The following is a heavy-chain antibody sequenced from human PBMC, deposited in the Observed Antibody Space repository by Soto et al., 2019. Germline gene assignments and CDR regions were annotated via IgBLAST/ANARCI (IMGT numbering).Heavy chain of an antibody. D-gene: IGHD1-26*01. V-gene: IGHV1-69*13. CDR3: ARGIVGATADYYGMDV. CDR1: GYTFTSYG. J-gene: IGHJ6*02. CDR2: IIPIFGTA. Sequence: VKVSCKASGYTFTSYGISWLRQAPGQGLEWMGGIIPIFGTANYAQKLQGRVTITADESTSTAYMELSSLRSEDTAVYYCARGIVGATADYYGMDVWGQGTTVTVSS.